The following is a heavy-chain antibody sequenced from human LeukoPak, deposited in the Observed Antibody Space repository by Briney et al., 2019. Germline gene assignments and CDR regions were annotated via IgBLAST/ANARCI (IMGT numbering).Heavy chain of an antibody. CDR2: ISAYNGNT. CDR1: GYTFTSYG. V-gene: IGHV1-18*01. Sequence: ASVKVSCKASGYTFTSYGISWVRQAPGQGLEWMGWISAYNGNTNYAQKLQGRVTMTTDTSTSTAYMELRSLRSDDTAVYYCARVGYYDSSGYLYYYYYGMDVWGQGTTVTVSS. CDR3: ARVGYYDSSGYLYYYYYGMDV. J-gene: IGHJ6*02. D-gene: IGHD3-22*01.